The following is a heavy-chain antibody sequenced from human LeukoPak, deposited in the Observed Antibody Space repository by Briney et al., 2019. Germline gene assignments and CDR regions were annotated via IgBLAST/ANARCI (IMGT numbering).Heavy chain of an antibody. CDR3: ASRGWSCSGGSCYHGFNY. CDR2: IYTSGST. D-gene: IGHD2-15*01. CDR1: GGSISSYY. Sequence: SETLSLTCTVSGGSISSYYWSWIRQPAGKGLEWIGRIYTSGSTNYNPSLKSRVTISVDTSKNQFSLKLSSVTAADTAVYYCASRGWSCSGGSCYHGFNYWGQGTLVTVSS. J-gene: IGHJ4*02. V-gene: IGHV4-4*07.